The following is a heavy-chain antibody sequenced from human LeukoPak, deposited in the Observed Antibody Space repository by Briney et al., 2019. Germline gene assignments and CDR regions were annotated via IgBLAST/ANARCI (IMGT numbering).Heavy chain of an antibody. D-gene: IGHD1-26*01. V-gene: IGHV4-59*01. CDR1: GGSISSYY. Sequence: SETLSLTCTVSGGSISSYYWSWIRQPPGRGLEWIGYIFYSGSTNYNPSLKSRVTISVDTSKNQFSLTLNSVTAAGTAVYYCARGWRGVVGATSFDYWGQGTLVTVSS. CDR2: IFYSGST. CDR3: ARGWRGVVGATSFDY. J-gene: IGHJ4*02.